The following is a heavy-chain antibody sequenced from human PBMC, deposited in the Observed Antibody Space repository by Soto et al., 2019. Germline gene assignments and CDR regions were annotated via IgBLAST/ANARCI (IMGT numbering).Heavy chain of an antibody. Sequence: QVPLVQSGAEVKKPGSSVKVSCKASGGTFSSYAISWVRQAPGQGLEWMGGLIPIFGTANYAQKFQGRVTITADKSTRTAYMELSSLRSEDTAVYYCARHEVFCSRTSCFPNPRPIYVFGYWGQGTLVTVSS. CDR2: LIPIFGTA. CDR3: ARHEVFCSRTSCFPNPRPIYVFGY. V-gene: IGHV1-69*06. CDR1: GGTFSSYA. J-gene: IGHJ4*02. D-gene: IGHD2-2*01.